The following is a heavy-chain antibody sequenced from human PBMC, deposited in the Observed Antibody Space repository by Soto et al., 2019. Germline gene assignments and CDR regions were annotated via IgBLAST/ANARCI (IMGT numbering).Heavy chain of an antibody. D-gene: IGHD2-2*01. CDR3: AKDRPRDIVVVPAAMGEEYYYYYGMDV. CDR1: GFTFSSYA. Sequence: PGGSLRLSCAASGFTFSSYAMSWVRQAPGKGLEWVSAISGSGGSTYYADSVKGRFTISRDNSKNTLYLQMNSLRAEDTAVYYCAKDRPRDIVVVPAAMGEEYYYYYGMDVWGQGTTVTVSS. V-gene: IGHV3-23*01. J-gene: IGHJ6*02. CDR2: ISGSGGST.